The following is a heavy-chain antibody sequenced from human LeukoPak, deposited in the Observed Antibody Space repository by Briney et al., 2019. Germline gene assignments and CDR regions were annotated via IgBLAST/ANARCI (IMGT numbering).Heavy chain of an antibody. CDR1: GFTFSSYA. CDR2: IVGSSST. J-gene: IGHJ4*02. V-gene: IGHV3-21*01. D-gene: IGHD6-13*01. Sequence: GGSLRLSCAASGFTFSSYAMTWVRQAPGKGLEWVSSIVGSSSTYYADSLKGRFTISRDNAKNSLYLQMNSPRAEDTAVYYCARIGAGSSCDYWGQGTLVTVSS. CDR3: ARIGAGSSCDY.